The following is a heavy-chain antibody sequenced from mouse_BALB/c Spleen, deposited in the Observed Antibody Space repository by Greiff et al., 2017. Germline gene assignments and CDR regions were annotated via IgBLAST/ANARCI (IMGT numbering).Heavy chain of an antibody. D-gene: IGHD2-3*01. Sequence: QVQLQESGPGLVAPSQSLSITCTVSGFSLTSYGVHWVRQPPGKGLEWLGVIWAGGSTNYNSALMSRLSISKDNSKSQVFLKMNSLQTDDTAMYYCASGYYGYAMDYWGQGTSVTVSS. CDR2: IWAGGST. V-gene: IGHV2-9*02. J-gene: IGHJ4*01. CDR1: GFSLTSYG. CDR3: ASGYYGYAMDY.